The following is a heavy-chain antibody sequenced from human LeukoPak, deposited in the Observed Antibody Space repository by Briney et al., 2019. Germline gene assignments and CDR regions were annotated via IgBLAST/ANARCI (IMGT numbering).Heavy chain of an antibody. CDR3: TVIPLG. D-gene: IGHD4-17*01. J-gene: IGHJ4*02. CDR2: ISNTGSVR. CDR1: KFTFSSYE. V-gene: IGHV3-48*03. Sequence: PGGSLILSCEGSKFTFSSYEMSGVRQAPGKGLEWISYISNTGSVRYYADSVKGRFTISRDDAKNSLYLQMNSLRAEDTGVYYCTVIPLGWGQGTPVTVSS.